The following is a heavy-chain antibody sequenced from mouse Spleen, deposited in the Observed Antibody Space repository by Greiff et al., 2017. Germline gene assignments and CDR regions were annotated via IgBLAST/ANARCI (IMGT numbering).Heavy chain of an antibody. D-gene: IGHD2-10*02. Sequence: EVQLQQSGAELVRPGASVKLSCTASGFNIKDYYMHWVKQRPEQGLEWIGRIDPEDGDTEYAPKFQGKATMTADTSSNTAYLQLSSLTSEDTAVYYCTTPSMVTSYAMDYWGQGTSVTVSS. CDR1: GFNIKDYY. CDR3: TTPSMVTSYAMDY. V-gene: IGHV14-1*01. J-gene: IGHJ4*01. CDR2: IDPEDGDT.